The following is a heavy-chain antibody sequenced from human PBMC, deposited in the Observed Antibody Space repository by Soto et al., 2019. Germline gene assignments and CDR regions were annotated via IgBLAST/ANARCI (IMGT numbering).Heavy chain of an antibody. D-gene: IGHD3-16*01. V-gene: IGHV1-18*01. Sequence: QVQLVQSGAEVKKPGASVEVSCKASAYTFTNFGITWLRQAPGQGLEWMGWISAYNGNTIYAQKHQGRVTMTTDTATSTAYMEVRSLRCDDTAVYYCARGGTPIHYGGQGTLVTVSS. J-gene: IGHJ4*02. CDR1: AYTFTNFG. CDR2: ISAYNGNT. CDR3: ARGGTPIHY.